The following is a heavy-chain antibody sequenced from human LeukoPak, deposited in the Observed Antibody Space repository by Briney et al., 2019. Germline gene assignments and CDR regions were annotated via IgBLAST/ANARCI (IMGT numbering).Heavy chain of an antibody. D-gene: IGHD3-22*01. Sequence: SETLSLTCAVYGGSFSGYYWSWVRQPPEKGLEWIGEINHSGSTNYNPSLKSRVTISVDTSKNQFSLELTSVAAADTAVYYCARRRYDASGYYPSRGRYFDYWGQGTLVTVSS. CDR3: ARRRYDASGYYPSRGRYFDY. CDR1: GGSFSGYY. CDR2: INHSGST. V-gene: IGHV4-34*01. J-gene: IGHJ4*02.